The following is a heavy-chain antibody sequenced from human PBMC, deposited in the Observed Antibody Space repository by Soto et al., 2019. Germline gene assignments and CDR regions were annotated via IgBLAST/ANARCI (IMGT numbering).Heavy chain of an antibody. J-gene: IGHJ4*02. D-gene: IGHD4-17*01. V-gene: IGHV4-34*01. CDR3: AGYGDVLSVFDY. CDR2: INHSGST. CDR1: GWSFSGYY. Sequence: SETLSLTCAVYGWSFSGYYWSWIRQPPGKGLEWIGEINHSGSTNYNPSLKSRVTISVDTSKNQFSLKLSSVTAADTAVYYCAGYGDVLSVFDYWGQGTLVTVSS.